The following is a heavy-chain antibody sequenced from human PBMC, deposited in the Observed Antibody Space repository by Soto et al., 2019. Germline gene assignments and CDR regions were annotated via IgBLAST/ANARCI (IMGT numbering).Heavy chain of an antibody. Sequence: SETLSLTCTVSGGSISRFYWSWIRQPAGKGLEWIWRIYSGGRNNYNPSLKSRVTMSVDTSKNQFSLRLSSVPAADTAMYYCARGSSRWDYWGQGTLVTVSS. J-gene: IGHJ4*02. CDR2: IYSGGRN. CDR3: ARGSSRWDY. D-gene: IGHD6-13*01. V-gene: IGHV4-4*07. CDR1: GGSISRFY.